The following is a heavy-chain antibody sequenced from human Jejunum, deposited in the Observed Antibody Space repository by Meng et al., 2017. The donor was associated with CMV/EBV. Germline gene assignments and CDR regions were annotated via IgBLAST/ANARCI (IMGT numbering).Heavy chain of an antibody. V-gene: IGHV3-21*01. D-gene: IGHD3-3*01. CDR3: ARGNDFRYGMDV. Sequence: SCGVSGFTSDDYAMTWVRQAPGKGLEWVSSISRGYTYYADSVKGRLTISGDNAKNSVYLQMNSLRAEDTAVYYCARGNDFRYGMDVWGQGTTVTVSS. J-gene: IGHJ6*02. CDR1: GFTSDDYA. CDR2: ISRGYT.